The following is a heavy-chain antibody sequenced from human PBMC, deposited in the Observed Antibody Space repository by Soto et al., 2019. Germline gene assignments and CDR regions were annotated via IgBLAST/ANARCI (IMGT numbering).Heavy chain of an antibody. J-gene: IGHJ4*02. D-gene: IGHD3-10*01. V-gene: IGHV1-69*06. CDR1: GGTFSSYA. CDR2: IIPIFGTA. CDR3: ASHTPYGSGSYYIDY. Sequence: SVKVSCKASGGTFSSYAISWVRQAPGQGLEWMGGIIPIFGTANYAQKFQGRVTITADKSTSTAYMELSSLRSEDTAVYYCASHTPYGSGSYYIDYWGQGTLVTVSS.